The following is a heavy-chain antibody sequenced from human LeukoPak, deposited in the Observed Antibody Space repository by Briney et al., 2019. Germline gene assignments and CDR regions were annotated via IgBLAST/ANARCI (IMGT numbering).Heavy chain of an antibody. CDR2: IKQDGSEK. J-gene: IGHJ4*02. CDR3: VSAPGWTLDY. Sequence: PGGSLRLSCAASGFTFSSYWMNWVRRAPGKGLKWVANIKQDGSEKNYVDSVKGRFTISRDNAKSSLYLQMNGLRVADTAVYYCVSAPGWTLDYWGQGTLVTVSS. CDR1: GFTFSSYW. D-gene: IGHD3/OR15-3a*01. V-gene: IGHV3-7*01.